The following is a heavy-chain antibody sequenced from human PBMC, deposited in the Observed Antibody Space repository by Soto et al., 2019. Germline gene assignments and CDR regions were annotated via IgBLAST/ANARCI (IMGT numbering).Heavy chain of an antibody. Sequence: EAQLVESGGGLVQPGGSLRVSCAVSGFTFSSYWMSWVRHAPGKGLEWVAKIKQDGSEKDYVDSVKGRFTISRDNANNLLFLHMYSLRAEDTAVYYCARGATDAYNWFDPWGQGTLVTVSS. V-gene: IGHV3-7*01. CDR2: IKQDGSEK. J-gene: IGHJ5*02. CDR1: GFTFSSYW. CDR3: ARGATDAYNWFDP.